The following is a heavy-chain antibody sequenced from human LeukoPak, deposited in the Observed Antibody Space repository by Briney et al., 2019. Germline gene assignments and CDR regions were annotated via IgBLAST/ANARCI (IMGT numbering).Heavy chain of an antibody. D-gene: IGHD1-26*01. CDR1: GFTFINYW. J-gene: IGHJ4*02. CDR2: IKQDGSEK. CDR3: ARGFSGSYRTPIGY. V-gene: IGHV3-7*01. Sequence: GGSLRLSCAASGFTFINYWMTWVRQAPGKGLEWVANIKQDGSEKYYVDSVGGRFTISRDNAKNSLYLQMNSLRAEDTALYFCARGFSGSYRTPIGYWGQGTLVTVSS.